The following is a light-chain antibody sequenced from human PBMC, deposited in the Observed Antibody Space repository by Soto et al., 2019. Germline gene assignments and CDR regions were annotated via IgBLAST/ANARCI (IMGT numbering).Light chain of an antibody. CDR1: STDIGAGYD. CDR2: GNS. V-gene: IGLV1-40*01. CDR3: QSYASSMRVAV. Sequence: QSALTQPASVSGAPGQSVTISCTGSSTDIGAGYDVPWYQQLPGTAPKLLIYGNSNRPSGVPDRFSGSKSGTSASLAITGLQAEDEADYYCQSYASSMRVAVFGGGTKLTVL. J-gene: IGLJ2*01.